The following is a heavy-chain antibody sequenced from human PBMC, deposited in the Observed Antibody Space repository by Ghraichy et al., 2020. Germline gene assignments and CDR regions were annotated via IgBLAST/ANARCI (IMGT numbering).Heavy chain of an antibody. D-gene: IGHD3-3*01. Sequence: ASVKVSCKASGYTFTSYGISWVRQAPGQGLEWMGWISAYNGNTNYAQKLQGRVTMTTDTSTSTAYMELRSLRSDDTAVYYCARDPRIPYDFWSGYLGTTFDYWGQGTLVTVSS. V-gene: IGHV1-18*04. CDR3: ARDPRIPYDFWSGYLGTTFDY. J-gene: IGHJ4*02. CDR2: ISAYNGNT. CDR1: GYTFTSYG.